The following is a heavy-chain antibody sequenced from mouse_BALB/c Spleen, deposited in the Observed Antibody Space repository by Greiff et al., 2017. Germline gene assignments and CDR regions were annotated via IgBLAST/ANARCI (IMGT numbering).Heavy chain of an antibody. Sequence: QVQLQQPGAELVKPGASVKLSCKASGYTFTSYWMHWVKQRPGQGLEWIGEINPSNGRTNYNEKFKSKATLTVDKSSSTAYMQLSSLTSEDSAVYYGAITTATPYYFDYWGQGTTLTVSS. CDR2: INPSNGRT. CDR1: GYTFTSYW. CDR3: AITTATPYYFDY. V-gene: IGHV1S81*02. J-gene: IGHJ2*01. D-gene: IGHD1-2*01.